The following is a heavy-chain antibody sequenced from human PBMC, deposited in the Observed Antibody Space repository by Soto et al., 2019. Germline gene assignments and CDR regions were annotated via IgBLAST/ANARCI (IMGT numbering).Heavy chain of an antibody. CDR1: GFTFSSYD. J-gene: IGHJ3*02. D-gene: IGHD6-13*01. Sequence: HTGGSLRLSCAASGFTFSSYDMHWVRQATGKGLEWVSAIGTAGDTYYPGSVKGRFTISRENAKNSLYLQMNSLRAGDTAVYYCARESAALNAFDIWGQGTMVTVSS. CDR2: IGTAGDT. CDR3: ARESAALNAFDI. V-gene: IGHV3-13*01.